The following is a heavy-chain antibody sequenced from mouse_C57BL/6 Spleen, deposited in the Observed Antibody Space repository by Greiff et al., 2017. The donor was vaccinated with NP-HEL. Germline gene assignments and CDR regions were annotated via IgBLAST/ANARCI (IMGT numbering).Heavy chain of an antibody. CDR3: AREGITTVVATDWYFDV. CDR2: INPYNGDT. Sequence: VQLQQVGPELVKPGDSVKISCKASGYSFTGYFMNWVMQSHGKSLEWIGRINPYNGDTFYNQKFKGKATLTVDKSSSTAHMELRSLTSEDSAVYYCAREGITTVVATDWYFDVWGTGTTVTVSS. D-gene: IGHD1-1*01. V-gene: IGHV1-20*01. CDR1: GYSFTGYF. J-gene: IGHJ1*03.